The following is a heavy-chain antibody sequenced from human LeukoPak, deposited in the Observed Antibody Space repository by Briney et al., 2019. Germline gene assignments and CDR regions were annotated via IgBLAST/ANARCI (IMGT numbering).Heavy chain of an antibody. J-gene: IGHJ4*02. CDR2: ISSSSNYI. D-gene: IGHD3-10*01. Sequence: PGVSLRLSCAASGFTFSSYSMNWVRQAPGKGLEWVSSISSSSNYIYYADSVKGRFTISRDNAKNSLYLQINSLRAEDTAVYYCARGDYYASGTPGYWGQGTLVTVSS. CDR3: ARGDYYASGTPGY. CDR1: GFTFSSYS. V-gene: IGHV3-21*01.